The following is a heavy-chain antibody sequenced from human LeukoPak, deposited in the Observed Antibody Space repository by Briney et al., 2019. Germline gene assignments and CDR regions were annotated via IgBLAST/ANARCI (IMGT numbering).Heavy chain of an antibody. CDR2: ISTSGDSI. D-gene: IGHD3-22*01. J-gene: IGHJ4*02. CDR1: VFTFSVYY. Sequence: GGPLTLSCAVSVFTFSVYYMSWLRGAPGKGGECVSYISTSGDSIYYADSVKGRLTISRDNAKNSLYLQMNSLRAEDTALYYCARHSSGYFRLDYWSQGTLVTVSS. CDR3: ARHSSGYFRLDY. V-gene: IGHV3-11*01.